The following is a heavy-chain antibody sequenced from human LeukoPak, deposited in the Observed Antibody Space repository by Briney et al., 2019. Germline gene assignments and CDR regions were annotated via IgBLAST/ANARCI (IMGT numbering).Heavy chain of an antibody. CDR1: GGSISSGSYY. CDR3: ARESLDCTNGVCYPIDY. CDR2: IYTSGST. D-gene: IGHD2-8*01. Sequence: SETLSLTCTVSGGSISSGSYYWSWIRQPAGKGLEWIGRIYTSGSTNYNPSLKSRVTISVDTSKNQFSLKLSSVTVADTAVYYCARESLDCTNGVCYPIDYWGQGTLVTVSS. V-gene: IGHV4-61*02. J-gene: IGHJ4*02.